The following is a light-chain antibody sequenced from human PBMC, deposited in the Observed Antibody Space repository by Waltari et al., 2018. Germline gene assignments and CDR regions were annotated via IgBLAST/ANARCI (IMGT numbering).Light chain of an antibody. J-gene: IGLJ3*02. CDR1: SSDVGGYDY. CDR3: CSYANSKWV. Sequence: QSVLTQPRSVSGSPGQSVAISCTGTSSDVGGYDYVSWYQQYPGKAPKVMIYGVYKRPSGVPDHFSGSKSGNTASLSISGLQAEDEADYYCCSYANSKWVFGGGTKSTVL. V-gene: IGLV2-11*01. CDR2: GVY.